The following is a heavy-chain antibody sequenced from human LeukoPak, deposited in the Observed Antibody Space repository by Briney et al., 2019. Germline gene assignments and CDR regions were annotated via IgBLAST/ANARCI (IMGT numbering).Heavy chain of an antibody. J-gene: IGHJ6*03. V-gene: IGHV1-2*06. D-gene: IGHD6-19*01. CDR2: INPNSGGT. CDR1: GYTFTGYY. Sequence: ASVKVSCKXSGYTFTGYYMHWVRQAPGQGLEWMGRINPNSGGTNYAQKFQGRVTMTRDTSISTAYMELSRLRSDDTAVYYCARSPDSSGWYPDYYMDVWGKGTTVTVSS. CDR3: ARSPDSSGWYPDYYMDV.